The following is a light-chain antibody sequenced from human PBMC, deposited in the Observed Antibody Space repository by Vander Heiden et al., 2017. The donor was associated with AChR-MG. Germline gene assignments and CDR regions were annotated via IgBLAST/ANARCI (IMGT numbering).Light chain of an antibody. Sequence: QSALTQPPSASGSPGQSVTIPCTGTSSDVGGYNYVSWYQQHPSKAPKLMIYEVSKRPSGVPDRFSGSKSGNTASLTVSGLQAEDEADYYCSSYAGSNTFVVFGGGTKLTVL. CDR2: EVS. V-gene: IGLV2-8*01. CDR1: SSDVGGYNY. CDR3: SSYAGSNTFVV. J-gene: IGLJ2*01.